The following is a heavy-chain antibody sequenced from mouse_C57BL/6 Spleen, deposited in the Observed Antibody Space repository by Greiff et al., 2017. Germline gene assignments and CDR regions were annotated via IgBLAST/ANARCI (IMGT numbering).Heavy chain of an antibody. Sequence: QVQLQQSGAELAQPGASVKLSCKASCYTFTSYWMPWVKQRPGQGLEWIGYITPSSGYTKYNQKFKDKATLTADKSSSPAYMQLSSLTYEDSAVYYCAPMVTMYFDYRGQGTTLPVAS. CDR3: APMVTMYFDY. D-gene: IGHD2-1*01. CDR1: CYTFTSYW. V-gene: IGHV1-7*01. CDR2: ITPSSGYT. J-gene: IGHJ2*01.